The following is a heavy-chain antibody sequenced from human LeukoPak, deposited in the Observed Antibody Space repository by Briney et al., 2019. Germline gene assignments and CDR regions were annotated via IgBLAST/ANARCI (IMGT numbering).Heavy chain of an antibody. J-gene: IGHJ6*03. CDR3: ARGQYSGSYYHYYYYRVG. Sequence: GGSLRLSCAASGFTFSSYAMSWVRQAPGKGLEWGSAISGSGGSTYYADSVKGRFTISRDNSKNTLYLQMNSLRAEDTAVYYGARGQYSGSYYHYYYYRVGWGKGSTVTVSS. CDR2: ISGSGGST. V-gene: IGHV3-23*01. D-gene: IGHD1-26*01. CDR1: GFTFSSYA.